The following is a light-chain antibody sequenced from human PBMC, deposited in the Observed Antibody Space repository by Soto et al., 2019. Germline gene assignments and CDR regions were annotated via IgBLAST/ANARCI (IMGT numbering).Light chain of an antibody. CDR3: QQYHNWPSWT. V-gene: IGKV3-15*01. J-gene: IGKJ1*01. CDR2: SAS. Sequence: EIMLKQSPATLSVSQVAIAPLSCRASQSVRSNLAWYQQKPGQAPRLLIYSASTRAAGVPARFSGSGSGTEFTLTISSLQSEDFAVYHCQQYHNWPSWTFGQGTEVDIK. CDR1: QSVRSN.